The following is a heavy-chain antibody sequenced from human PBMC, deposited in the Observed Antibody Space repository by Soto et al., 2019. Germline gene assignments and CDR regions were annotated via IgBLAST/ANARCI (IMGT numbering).Heavy chain of an antibody. CDR3: AKKVGPPGYSYGFYGMDV. CDR1: GFTCNSYA. V-gene: IGHV3-23*01. J-gene: IGHJ6*02. Sequence: EVQVLESGGGLVQPGGSLRLSCAASGFTCNSYAMTWVRQAPGKGLEWVSAMSVSGSTHYAASVKGRFTISRDNSKNTLYLQKNSLRAEDTAIYYCAKKVGPPGYSYGFYGMDVRGQGTTVTVSS. CDR2: MSVSGST. D-gene: IGHD5-18*01.